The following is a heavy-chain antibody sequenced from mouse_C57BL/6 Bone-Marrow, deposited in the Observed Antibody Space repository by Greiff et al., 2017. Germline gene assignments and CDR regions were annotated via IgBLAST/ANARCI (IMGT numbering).Heavy chain of an antibody. Sequence: EVQLVEPGAELVRPGASVKLSCTASGFNFKDYYMHWVKQRPEQGLEWIGRIDPEDGDTEYAPKFQGKATMTVDTSSNTAYLQLSSLTSEDAAVYYGANFYYDYWGQGTTLTVSS. CDR2: IDPEDGDT. V-gene: IGHV14-1*01. J-gene: IGHJ2*01. CDR1: GFNFKDYY. CDR3: ANFYYDY.